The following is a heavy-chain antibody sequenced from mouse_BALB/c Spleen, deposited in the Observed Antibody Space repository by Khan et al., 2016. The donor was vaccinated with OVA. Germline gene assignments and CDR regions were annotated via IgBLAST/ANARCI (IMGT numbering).Heavy chain of an antibody. Sequence: VQLVESGAELVRPGAPVKLSCKTSGYIFTSYWIHWVKQRSGQGLEWFAKIYPGTDNTYYNEKLKDKATLTADKSSSTVYMHQSSLKSEESTVYFCAREKDLCCFSYWGQGTTLTVSS. CDR1: GYIFTSYW. J-gene: IGHJ2*01. V-gene: IGHV1S132*01. CDR2: IYPGTDNT. CDR3: AREKDLCCFSY.